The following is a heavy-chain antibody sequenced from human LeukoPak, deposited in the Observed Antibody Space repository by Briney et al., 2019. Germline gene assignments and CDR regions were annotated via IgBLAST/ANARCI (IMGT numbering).Heavy chain of an antibody. J-gene: IGHJ4*02. CDR2: ISSNTRTI. CDR1: GFAFSTYN. V-gene: IGHV3-48*01. Sequence: GGSLRLSCAASGFAFSTYNMNWVRQAPVKGLEWISYISSNTRTIYYADSVKGRFTISRDNAKNSLYLQMNTLRAEDTAVYYCVRDSGFYKSLSLFDYWGQGTLVTVSS. CDR3: VRDSGFYKSLSLFDY. D-gene: IGHD3-10*01.